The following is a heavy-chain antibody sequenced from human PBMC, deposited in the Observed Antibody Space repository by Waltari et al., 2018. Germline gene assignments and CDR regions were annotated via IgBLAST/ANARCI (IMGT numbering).Heavy chain of an antibody. CDR3: ARVDSPMVRGVLLDH. V-gene: IGHV4-39*01. J-gene: IGHJ4*02. CDR2: TYYSGST. Sequence: QLQLRESGPGLVKPSETLSLTCTAPGGSLSRRRHLWGWIRQSQGKGREWIGNTYYSGSTYYNPSLKSRVSISADTYQNQLSLRSTSVTAADTGVYFCARVDSPMVRGVLLDHWGQGIQVTVSS. D-gene: IGHD3-10*01. CDR1: GGSLSRRRHL.